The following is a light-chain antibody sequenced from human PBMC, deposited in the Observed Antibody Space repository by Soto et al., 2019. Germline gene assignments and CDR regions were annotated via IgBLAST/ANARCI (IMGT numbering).Light chain of an antibody. J-gene: IGKJ2*01. CDR3: QQYYGTPYT. CDR1: QRVLHSSNDKNY. CDR2: WAS. V-gene: IGKV4-1*01. Sequence: DIVMTQSPDSLAVSLGERATINCKSSQRVLHSSNDKNYLAWYQQKPGQPPKLLIYWASTRESGVPDRFSGSGSGTDFTLTITSLQAEDVAVYYCQQYYGTPYTFGQGTKREIK.